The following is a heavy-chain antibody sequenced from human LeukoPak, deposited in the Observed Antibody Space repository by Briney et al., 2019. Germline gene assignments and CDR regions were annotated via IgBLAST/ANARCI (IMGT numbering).Heavy chain of an antibody. D-gene: IGHD1-20*01. J-gene: IGHJ3*02. CDR3: ARRTPLINWNRRGAFDI. Sequence: SETLSLTCTVSGGSISSYYWSWIRQPPGKGLEWIGYIYYSGSTNYNPSLKSRVTISVDTSKNQFSLKLSSVTAADTAVYYCARRTPLINWNRRGAFDIWGQGTMVTVSS. V-gene: IGHV4-59*01. CDR1: GGSISSYY. CDR2: IYYSGST.